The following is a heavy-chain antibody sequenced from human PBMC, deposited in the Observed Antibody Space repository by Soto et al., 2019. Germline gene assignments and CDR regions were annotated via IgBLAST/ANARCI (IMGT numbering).Heavy chain of an antibody. D-gene: IGHD6-13*01. V-gene: IGHV3-30*03. J-gene: IGHJ4*02. CDR2: ISFDGGIK. CDR3: VTDYGWTTGPGTGYFDS. Sequence: QVQLVESGGGVVQPGGSLRLSCAAAGFTFSRHAMYWVRQAPGKGLEWVSVISFDGGIKYYADAVKGRFAISRDTPKTTLYLQMNSLRVEDTAVYFCVTDYGWTTGPGTGYFDSWGQGTLVTVSS. CDR1: GFTFSRHA.